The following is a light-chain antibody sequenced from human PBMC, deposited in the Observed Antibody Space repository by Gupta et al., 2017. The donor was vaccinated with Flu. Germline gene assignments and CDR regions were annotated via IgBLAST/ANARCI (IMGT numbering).Light chain of an antibody. V-gene: IGLV3-21*02. CDR2: DDR. CDR1: NIGSKS. CDR3: QVWDSSSDHWV. Sequence: SYVLTQPPSVSVAPGQTARITCGGNNIGSKSVHWYQQKPGQAPVLVVYDDRYRPSGIPERFSGSNSGNTATLTISRVEAGDEADYYGQVWDSSSDHWVVGGGTKLTVL. J-gene: IGLJ3*02.